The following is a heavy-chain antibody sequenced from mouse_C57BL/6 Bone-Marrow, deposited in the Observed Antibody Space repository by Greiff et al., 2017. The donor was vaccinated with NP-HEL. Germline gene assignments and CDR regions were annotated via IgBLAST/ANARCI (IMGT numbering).Heavy chain of an antibody. J-gene: IGHJ1*03. CDR1: GYTFTSYW. CDR2: IYPGSGST. CDR3: AREGLYYDYDGWYFDV. V-gene: IGHV1-55*01. Sequence: QVQLQQSGAELVKPGASVKMSCKASGYTFTSYWITWVKQRPGQGLEWIGDIYPGSGSTNYNEKFKSKATLTVDTSSSTAYMQLSSLTSEDSAVYYCAREGLYYDYDGWYFDVWGTGTTVTVSS. D-gene: IGHD2-4*01.